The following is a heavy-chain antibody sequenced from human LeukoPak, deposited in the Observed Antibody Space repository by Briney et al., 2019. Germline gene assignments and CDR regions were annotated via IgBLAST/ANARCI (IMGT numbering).Heavy chain of an antibody. J-gene: IGHJ4*02. CDR1: GFTFSDYY. Sequence: GGSLRLSCAASGFTFSDYYMSWIRQAPGKGLEWVSYISSSSSYTNYADSVKGRFTISRDNAKNSPYLQMNSLRAEDTAVYYCARYCSSTTCYDYWGQGTLVTVSS. D-gene: IGHD2-2*01. CDR2: ISSSSSYT. CDR3: ARYCSSTTCYDY. V-gene: IGHV3-11*03.